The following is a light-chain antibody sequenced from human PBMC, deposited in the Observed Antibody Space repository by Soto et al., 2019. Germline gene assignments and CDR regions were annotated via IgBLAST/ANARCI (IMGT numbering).Light chain of an antibody. CDR2: EVS. CDR3: SSYTSSSTPIV. J-gene: IGLJ1*01. Sequence: QSVLTQPASVSGSAGQSITISCTGTSSDVGGYNYVSWYQQHPGKAPKLMIYEVSNRPSGVSNRFSGSKSGNTASLTIFGLQAEDEADYYCSSYTSSSTPIVFGTGTKVTVL. V-gene: IGLV2-14*01. CDR1: SSDVGGYNY.